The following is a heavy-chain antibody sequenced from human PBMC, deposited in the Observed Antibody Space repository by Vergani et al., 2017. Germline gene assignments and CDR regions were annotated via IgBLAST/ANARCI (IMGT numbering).Heavy chain of an antibody. Sequence: EVQLVESGGGLVQPGGSLRLSCAASGFTFSSYWMSWVRQVPGKGLQWVANKKQDGSEKNYVDSVKGRFTISRDNTTNSLYLQMNSLRVEDTAVFYCARDRGAFGYFDYWGQGTPVTVSS. CDR2: KKQDGSEK. D-gene: IGHD3-3*02. J-gene: IGHJ4*02. CDR3: ARDRGAFGYFDY. CDR1: GFTFSSYW. V-gene: IGHV3-7*01.